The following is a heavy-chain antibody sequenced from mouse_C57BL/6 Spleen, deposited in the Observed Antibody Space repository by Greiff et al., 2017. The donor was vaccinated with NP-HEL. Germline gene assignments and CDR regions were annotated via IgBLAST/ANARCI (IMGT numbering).Heavy chain of an antibody. D-gene: IGHD3-2*02. CDR2: IDPETGGT. CDR1: GYTFTDYE. J-gene: IGHJ1*03. Sequence: QVHLQQSGAELVRPGASVTLSCKASGYTFTDYEMHWVKQTPVHGLEWIGAIDPETGGTAYNQKFKGKAILTADKSSSTAYMELRSLTSEDSAVYYCTRKKALYFDVWGTGTTVTVSS. CDR3: TRKKALYFDV. V-gene: IGHV1-15*01.